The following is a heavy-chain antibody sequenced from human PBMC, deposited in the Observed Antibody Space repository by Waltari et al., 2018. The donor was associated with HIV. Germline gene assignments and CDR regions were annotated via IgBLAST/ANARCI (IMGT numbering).Heavy chain of an antibody. J-gene: IGHJ4*02. Sequence: QVQLVQSGAEVKKPGASVKVSCRTSGYTFTNHDINWVRQAAGQGLEWMGGRNPNSGNTGFAQNFQGRVTMTRNSSISTGYMELRSLKSEDTALYYCARSLTSRPGYGGVMAFWGQGSLVTVSS. D-gene: IGHD3-16*01. CDR2: RNPNSGNT. CDR1: GYTFTNHD. V-gene: IGHV1-8*01. CDR3: ARSLTSRPGYGGVMAF.